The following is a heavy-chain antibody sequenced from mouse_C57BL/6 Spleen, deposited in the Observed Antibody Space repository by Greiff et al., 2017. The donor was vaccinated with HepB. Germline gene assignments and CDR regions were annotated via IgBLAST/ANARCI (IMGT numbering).Heavy chain of an antibody. CDR1: GFNIKDDY. D-gene: IGHD3-1*01. J-gene: IGHJ2*01. V-gene: IGHV14-4*01. CDR2: IDPENGDT. CDR3: TTSGGHFDY. Sequence: VQLQQSGAELVRPGASVKLSCTASGFNIKDDYMHWVKQRPEQGLEWIGWIDPENGDTEYASKFQGKATITADTSSNTAYLQLSSLTSEDTAVYYCTTSGGHFDYWGQGTTLTVSS.